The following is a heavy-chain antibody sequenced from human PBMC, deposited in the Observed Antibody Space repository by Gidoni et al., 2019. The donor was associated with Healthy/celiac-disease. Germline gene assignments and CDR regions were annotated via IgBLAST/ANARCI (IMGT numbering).Heavy chain of an antibody. Sequence: AASGFTFSSYWMHWVRQAPGKGLVWVSRINSDGSSTSYADSVKGRFTISRDNAKNTLYLQMNSLRAEDTAVYYCARDPITMTGPAFFDYWGQGTLVTVSS. CDR3: ARDPITMTGPAFFDY. J-gene: IGHJ4*02. CDR2: INSDGSST. CDR1: GFTFSSYW. D-gene: IGHD3-22*01. V-gene: IGHV3-74*01.